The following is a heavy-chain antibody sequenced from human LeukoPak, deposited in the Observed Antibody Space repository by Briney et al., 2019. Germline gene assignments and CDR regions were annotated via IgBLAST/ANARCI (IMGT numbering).Heavy chain of an antibody. J-gene: IGHJ4*02. Sequence: GGSLRLSCAASVFTFSNAWMSWVRHAPGKGREWVGRIKSKTDGGTTDYAPPVKGRFTISRDDSKNTLYLQMNSLKTEDTAVYYCTTVFYGHLYYFDYWGQGTLVTVSS. CDR2: IKSKTDGGTT. CDR1: VFTFSNAW. CDR3: TTVFYGHLYYFDY. V-gene: IGHV3-15*01. D-gene: IGHD2/OR15-2a*01.